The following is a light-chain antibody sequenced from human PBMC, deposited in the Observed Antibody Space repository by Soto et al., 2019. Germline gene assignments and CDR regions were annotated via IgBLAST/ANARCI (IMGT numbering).Light chain of an antibody. J-gene: IGKJ3*01. Sequence: DIQMTQSPSSLSASVGDRVTITCRASQAITNYLAWYQQKPGKVPRLLIFAASTLQSGVPSRFSGSGSATDFTLTISSLQPEDVATYYCQNYNSAPFTFGPGTKVDI. CDR1: QAITNY. CDR3: QNYNSAPFT. V-gene: IGKV1-27*01. CDR2: AAS.